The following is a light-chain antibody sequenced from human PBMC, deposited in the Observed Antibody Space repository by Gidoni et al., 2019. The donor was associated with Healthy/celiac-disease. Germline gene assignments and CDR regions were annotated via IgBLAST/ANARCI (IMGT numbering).Light chain of an antibody. Sequence: IVMTQSPLSLPVTPGEPASISCRSSQSLLHSNGYNYLDWYLQKPGQSPQLLIYLGSNRASGVPDRFSGSGSGTDFTLKISRVEAEDVGVYYCMQALQTPRTFCQGTKVEIK. CDR2: LGS. CDR3: MQALQTPRT. V-gene: IGKV2-28*01. J-gene: IGKJ1*01. CDR1: QSLLHSNGYNY.